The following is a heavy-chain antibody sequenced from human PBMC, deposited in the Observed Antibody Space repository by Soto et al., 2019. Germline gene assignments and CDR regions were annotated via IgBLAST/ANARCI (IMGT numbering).Heavy chain of an antibody. V-gene: IGHV4-59*01. D-gene: IGHD2-15*01. Sequence: SETLSLTCTVSGGSIISYYWSWIRQPPGKGLEWIGYIYYSGSTNYNPSLKSRVTISVDTSKNQFSLKLSSVTAADTAVYYCASGVVVAATGAFDIWGQGTMVTVSS. CDR2: IYYSGST. CDR3: ASGVVVAATGAFDI. J-gene: IGHJ3*02. CDR1: GGSIISYY.